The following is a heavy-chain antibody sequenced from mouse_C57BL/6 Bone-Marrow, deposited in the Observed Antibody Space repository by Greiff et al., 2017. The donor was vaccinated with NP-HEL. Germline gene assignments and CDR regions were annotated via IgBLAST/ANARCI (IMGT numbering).Heavy chain of an antibody. CDR3: TSRINYALFAY. CDR1: GFNIKDDY. J-gene: IGHJ3*01. D-gene: IGHD2-1*01. Sequence: VQLQQSGAELVRPGASVKLSCTASGFNIKDDYMHWVKQRPEQGLEWIGWIDPENGDTEYASKFQGKATITADTSSNTAYLQLSSLTSEDTAVYYCTSRINYALFAYWGQGTLVTVSA. CDR2: IDPENGDT. V-gene: IGHV14-4*01.